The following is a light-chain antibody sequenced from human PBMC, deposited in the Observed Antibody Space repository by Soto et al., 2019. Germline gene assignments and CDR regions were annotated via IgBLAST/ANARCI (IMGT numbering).Light chain of an antibody. CDR3: QQYGGSSTWT. CDR1: QSFSSSY. J-gene: IGKJ1*01. CDR2: GGS. Sequence: EIVLTQSPDTLSLSPGERATLSCRASQSFSSSYLSWYQQKPGQAPRLLIYGGSSTAIGIPDRFIGSGSGTDFTLTISRLEPEDFAVYYCQQYGGSSTWTFGQGTKVESK. V-gene: IGKV3-20*01.